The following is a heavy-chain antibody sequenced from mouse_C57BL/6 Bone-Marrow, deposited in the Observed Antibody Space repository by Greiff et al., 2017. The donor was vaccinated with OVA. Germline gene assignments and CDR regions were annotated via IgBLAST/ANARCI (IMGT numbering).Heavy chain of an antibody. J-gene: IGHJ2*01. CDR3: VPLYDGYYLDY. CDR1: GYAFSSSW. D-gene: IGHD2-3*01. V-gene: IGHV1-82*01. Sequence: VKLMESGPELVKPGASVKISCKASGYAFSSSWMNWVKQRPGKGLEWIGRIYPGDGDTNYNGKFKGKATLTADKSSSTAYMQLSSLTSEDSAVYFCVPLYDGYYLDYWGQGTTLTVSS. CDR2: IYPGDGDT.